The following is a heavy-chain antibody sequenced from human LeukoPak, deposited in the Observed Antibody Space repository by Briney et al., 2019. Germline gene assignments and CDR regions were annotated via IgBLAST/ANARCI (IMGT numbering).Heavy chain of an antibody. CDR1: GFTFSTYA. J-gene: IGHJ4*02. Sequence: GGSLRLSCAASGFTFSTYAMTWVRQAPGKGLEWVSGISAGGDRTYHADSVKGRFTISRDNSKNTLYLQMNSLRAEDTAVYYCAKEGYSGYDYSVDYWGQGTLVTVSS. D-gene: IGHD5-12*01. V-gene: IGHV3-23*01. CDR2: ISAGGDRT. CDR3: AKEGYSGYDYSVDY.